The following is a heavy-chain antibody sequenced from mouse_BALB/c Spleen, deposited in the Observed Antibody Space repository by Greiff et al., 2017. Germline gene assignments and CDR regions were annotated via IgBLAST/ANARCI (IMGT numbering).Heavy chain of an antibody. CDR2: ISYSGST. V-gene: IGHV3-2*02. Sequence: EVQLQESGPGLVKPSQSLSLTCTVTGYSITSDYAWNWIRQFPGNKLEWMGYISYSGSTSYNPSLKSRISITRDTSKNQFFLQLNSVTTEDTATYYCARSRDGAMDYWGQGTSVTVSS. D-gene: IGHD3-3*01. J-gene: IGHJ4*01. CDR1: GYSITSDYA. CDR3: ARSRDGAMDY.